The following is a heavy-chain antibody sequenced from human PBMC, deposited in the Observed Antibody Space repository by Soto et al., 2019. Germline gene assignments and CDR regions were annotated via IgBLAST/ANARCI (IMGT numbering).Heavy chain of an antibody. CDR2: IYYSGST. CDR3: ARSTVTTDY. V-gene: IGHV4-39*01. D-gene: IGHD4-17*01. J-gene: IGHJ4*02. CDR1: GGSISSSSYY. Sequence: SETLSLTCTVSGGSISSSSYYWGWIRQPPGKGLEWIGSIYYSGSTYYNPSLKSRVTISVDTSKNQFSLKLSSVTAADTAVYYCARSTVTTDYWGQGTLVTVSS.